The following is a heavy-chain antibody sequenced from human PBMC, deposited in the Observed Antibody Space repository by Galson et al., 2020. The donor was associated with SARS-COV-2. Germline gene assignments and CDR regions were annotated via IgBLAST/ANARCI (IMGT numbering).Heavy chain of an antibody. Sequence: SETLSLTRTVSGDSISSYYWSWIRQSPGKRLEWIGYIYYSGSTSYNPSLKSRVTISVDTSKNQFSLRLTSVTAADTAVYFCARQPLHSSGWSGYFDYWGQGTLVTVSS. CDR2: IYYSGST. J-gene: IGHJ4*02. V-gene: IGHV4-59*08. CDR1: GDSISSYY. CDR3: ARQPLHSSGWSGYFDY. D-gene: IGHD6-19*01.